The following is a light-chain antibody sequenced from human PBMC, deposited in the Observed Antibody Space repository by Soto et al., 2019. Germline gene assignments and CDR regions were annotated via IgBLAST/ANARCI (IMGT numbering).Light chain of an antibody. V-gene: IGLV2-14*01. Sequence: QSALTQPASVSGSPGQSITISCTGTSFDVGNRNYVSWYQQHPGKAPKLIIYEVNNRPSGISDRFSGSKSGNTASLTISGLQAEDEADYYCSSYTTIGTWVFGGGTRSPS. CDR2: EVN. J-gene: IGLJ3*02. CDR3: SSYTTIGTWV. CDR1: SFDVGNRNY.